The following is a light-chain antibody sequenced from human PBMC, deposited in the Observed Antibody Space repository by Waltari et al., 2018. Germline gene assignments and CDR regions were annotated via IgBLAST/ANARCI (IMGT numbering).Light chain of an antibody. CDR3: ALYMGSGIWV. Sequence: QTVVTQEPSLSVSPGGTVTPTGALSSCSLSPTSSATWYQQTPGQAPRTLVYKANARSSGVPDRFSGSILGNTAALTITGAQADDESDYYCALYMGSGIWVFGGGTRLTVL. CDR1: SCSLSPTSS. V-gene: IGLV8-61*01. CDR2: KAN. J-gene: IGLJ3*02.